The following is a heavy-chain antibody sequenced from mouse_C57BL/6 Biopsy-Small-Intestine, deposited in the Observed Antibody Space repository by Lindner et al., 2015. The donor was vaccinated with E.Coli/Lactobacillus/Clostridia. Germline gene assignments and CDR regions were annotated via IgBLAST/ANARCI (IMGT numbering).Heavy chain of an antibody. CDR2: INPNSGGT. D-gene: IGHD2-5*01. CDR3: ARKPTIVAAAAWIYWFDP. CDR1: GYTFTAYY. V-gene: IGHV1-34*01. J-gene: IGHJ3*01. Sequence: SVKVSCKASGYTFTAYYIHWVRQAPGQGLEWMGWINPNSGGTDYAQKFQGRVTMTRDTSISTAYMELSRLTSDDTAVYYCARKPTIVAAAAWIYWFDPWGQGTLVTVS.